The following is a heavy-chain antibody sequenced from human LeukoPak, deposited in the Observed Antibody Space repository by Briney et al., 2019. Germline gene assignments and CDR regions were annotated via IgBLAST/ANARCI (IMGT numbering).Heavy chain of an antibody. V-gene: IGHV3-74*03. Sequence: GGSLRLSCAASGFTFGPFWMHWVRQAPGKGLVWVSRMNTDGSTTTYADSVKGRFSISGDNAKNTLYLQMNSLRAEDTAVYYCARQDGYNWGAFDIWGQGTMVTVSS. CDR1: GFTFGPFW. CDR3: ARQDGYNWGAFDI. J-gene: IGHJ3*02. CDR2: MNTDGSTT. D-gene: IGHD5-24*01.